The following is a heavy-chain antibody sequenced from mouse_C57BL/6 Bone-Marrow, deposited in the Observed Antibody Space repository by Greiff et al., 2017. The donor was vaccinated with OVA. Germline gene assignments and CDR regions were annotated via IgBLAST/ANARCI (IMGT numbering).Heavy chain of an antibody. D-gene: IGHD1-1*01. CDR1: GYSITSGYY. V-gene: IGHV3-6*01. CDR3: ARASYYYGSSYYWYFDV. Sequence: EVHLVESGPGLVKPSQSLSLTCSVTGYSITSGYYWNWIRQFPGNKLEWMGYISYDGSNNYNPSLKNRISITRDTSKNQFFLKLNSVTTEDTATYYCARASYYYGSSYYWYFDVWGTGTTVTVSS. J-gene: IGHJ1*03. CDR2: ISYDGSN.